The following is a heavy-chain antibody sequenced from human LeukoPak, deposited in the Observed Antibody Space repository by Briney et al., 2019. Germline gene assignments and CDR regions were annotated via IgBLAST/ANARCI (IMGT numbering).Heavy chain of an antibody. CDR3: ARGRGYSIFDC. Sequence: SETLSLTCTVSGGSISSSYWSWIRQSAGKGLEWIGRIYINGNTNYNPSLKSRVTMSVDMSKNQFSLNVNSVTAADTAVYYCARGRGYSIFDCWGQGTLVTVSS. J-gene: IGHJ4*02. CDR2: IYINGNT. V-gene: IGHV4-4*07. D-gene: IGHD3-22*01. CDR1: GGSISSSY.